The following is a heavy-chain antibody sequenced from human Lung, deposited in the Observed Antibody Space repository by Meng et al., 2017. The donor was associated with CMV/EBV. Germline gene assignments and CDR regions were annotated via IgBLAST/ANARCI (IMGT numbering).Heavy chain of an antibody. Sequence: VQLREAGPVVVRASETPSLSRAVCGDSFTNHNWWAWLRQPPGKGRGWVGESHHRGSSAYNPSLKSRVSMSIDKSKNQFSLKLTSVTAADTAVYHCLRRSGGSVWGQGTLVTVSS. V-gene: IGHV4-4*02. CDR1: GDSFTNHNW. CDR2: SHHRGSS. J-gene: IGHJ1*01. CDR3: LRRSGGSV. D-gene: IGHD3-10*01.